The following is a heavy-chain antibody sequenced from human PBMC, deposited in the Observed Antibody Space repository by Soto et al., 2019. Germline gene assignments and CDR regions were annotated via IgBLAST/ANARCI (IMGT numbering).Heavy chain of an antibody. J-gene: IGHJ4*02. V-gene: IGHV3-15*07. CDR3: TTAVFCCITMVVVVITNFDY. CDR1: GFTFSNAW. D-gene: IGHD3-22*01. CDR2: IKSKTDGGTT. Sequence: PGGSLRLSCAASGFTFSNAWMNWVRQAPGKGLEWVGRIKSKTDGGTTDYAAPVKGRFTISRDDSKNTLYLQMNSLKTEDTAVYYCTTAVFCCITMVVVVITNFDYWGQGTLVTVSS.